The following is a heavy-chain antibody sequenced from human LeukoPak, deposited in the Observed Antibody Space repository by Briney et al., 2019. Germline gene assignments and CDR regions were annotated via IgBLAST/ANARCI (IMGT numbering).Heavy chain of an antibody. V-gene: IGHV1-69*01. CDR1: GGTFSSYA. CDR2: IIPIFGTA. D-gene: IGHD1-26*01. J-gene: IGHJ3*02. Sequence: SVRVSCKASGGTFSSYAISWVRQAPGQGLEWMGGIIPIFGTANYAQKFQGRVTITADESTSTAYMELSSLRSEDTAVYYCARPRGDSGSYFFSDAFDIWGQGTMVTVSS. CDR3: ARPRGDSGSYFFSDAFDI.